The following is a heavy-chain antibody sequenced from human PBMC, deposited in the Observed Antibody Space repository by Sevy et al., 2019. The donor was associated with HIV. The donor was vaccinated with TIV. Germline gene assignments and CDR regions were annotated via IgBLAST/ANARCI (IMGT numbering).Heavy chain of an antibody. CDR1: GFTFSSYG. J-gene: IGHJ6*02. D-gene: IGHD3-9*01. Sequence: GGSLRLSCAASGFTFSSYGMHWVRQAPGKGLEWVAVISYDGSNKYYADSVKGRFTISRDNSKNTLYLQMNSVRAEDTAVYYCAKDRASSYYDILTGYPAAYYYYGMDVWGQGTTVTVSS. CDR2: ISYDGSNK. CDR3: AKDRASSYYDILTGYPAAYYYYGMDV. V-gene: IGHV3-30*18.